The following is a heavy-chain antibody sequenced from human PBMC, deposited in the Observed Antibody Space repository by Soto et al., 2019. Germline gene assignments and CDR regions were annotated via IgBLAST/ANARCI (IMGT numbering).Heavy chain of an antibody. J-gene: IGHJ5*01. Sequence: QVPLQQWGAGLLKPSETLSLTCAVYGGSFSGHYWGWIRQYPGEGLGGIAEINHRGSTNYNPSLKSRVTMSVDTSKNQFSLRLGSVTAADTAVYYCARGYPRSIFSTALATSYWFDSWGQGGLVTVSS. D-gene: IGHD2-21*01. V-gene: IGHV4-34*01. CDR1: GGSFSGHY. CDR2: INHRGST. CDR3: ARGYPRSIFSTALATSYWFDS.